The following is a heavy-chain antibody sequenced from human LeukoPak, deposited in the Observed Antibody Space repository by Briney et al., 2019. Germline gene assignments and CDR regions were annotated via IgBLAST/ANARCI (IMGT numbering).Heavy chain of an antibody. CDR2: ISSSSSYI. Sequence: GGSLRLSCAASGFTFSSYSMNWVRQAPGKGLEWVASISSSSSYIYYTDSVKGRFTISRDNSKNTLYLQMNSLRAEDTAVYYCAKDVGSWVFDYWGQGTLVTVSS. CDR1: GFTFSSYS. CDR3: AKDVGSWVFDY. V-gene: IGHV3-21*01. J-gene: IGHJ4*02. D-gene: IGHD6-13*01.